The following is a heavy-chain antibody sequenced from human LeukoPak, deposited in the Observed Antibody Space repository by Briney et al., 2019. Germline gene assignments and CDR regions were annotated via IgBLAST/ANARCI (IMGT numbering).Heavy chain of an antibody. CDR3: AKDATLGILTGILDY. J-gene: IGHJ4*02. CDR2: IRYDGSNK. CDR1: GFTFSSYG. D-gene: IGHD3-9*01. Sequence: GGSLRLSCAASGFTFSSYGMHWVRQAPGKGLEWVALIRYDGSNKYYADSVKGRFTISRDNSKNTLYLQMNSLRAEDTAVYYCAKDATLGILTGILDYWGQGTLVTVSS. V-gene: IGHV3-30*02.